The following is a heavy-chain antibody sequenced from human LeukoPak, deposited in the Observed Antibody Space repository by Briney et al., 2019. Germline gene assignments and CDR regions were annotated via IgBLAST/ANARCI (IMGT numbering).Heavy chain of an antibody. Sequence: SETLSLTCTVSGGSISGYYWSWIRQPPGKGLEWIGEINHSGSTNYNPSLKSRVTISVDTSKNQFSLKLSSVTAADTAVYYCVRVGRKLWSLGHFDYWGQGTLVTVSS. D-gene: IGHD5-18*01. J-gene: IGHJ4*02. CDR2: INHSGST. CDR1: GGSISGYY. CDR3: VRVGRKLWSLGHFDY. V-gene: IGHV4-34*01.